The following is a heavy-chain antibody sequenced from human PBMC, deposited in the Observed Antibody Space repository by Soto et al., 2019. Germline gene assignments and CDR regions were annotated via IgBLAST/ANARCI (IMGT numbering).Heavy chain of an antibody. D-gene: IGHD2-21*01. CDR2: VYDSGNT. CDR3: ARVYVFVGLAFSFDY. V-gene: IGHV4-4*02. J-gene: IGHJ4*02. CDR1: GGSFSTTHR. Sequence: QVQLQESGPEVVKPSGTLSLSCAVSGGSFSTTHRWTWVRQAPGKGLEWIGEVYDSGNTNYSPSLKSLLTISQDKSKTEFYLKLTSVTAADTAVYYCARVYVFVGLAFSFDYWGQGALVTVSA.